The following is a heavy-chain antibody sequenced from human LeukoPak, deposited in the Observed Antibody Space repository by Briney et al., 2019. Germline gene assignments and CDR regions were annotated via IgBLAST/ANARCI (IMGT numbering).Heavy chain of an antibody. J-gene: IGHJ4*02. CDR2: ISWNSGSI. D-gene: IGHD3-22*01. CDR3: AKGTYYYDSSVDY. CDR1: GFTFDDYA. Sequence: GGSLRLSCAASGFTFDDYAMHWVRQAPGKGLEWVSGISWNSGSIGYADSVKGRFTISRDNAKNSLYLQMNRLRAEDTALYYCAKGTYYYDSSVDYWGQGTLVTVSS. V-gene: IGHV3-9*01.